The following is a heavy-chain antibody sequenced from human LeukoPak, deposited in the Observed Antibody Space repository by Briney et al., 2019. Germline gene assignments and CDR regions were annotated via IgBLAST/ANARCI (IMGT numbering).Heavy chain of an antibody. Sequence: ASVKVSCKVSGYTLTELSMHWVRQAPGKGLEWMGGFDPEDGETIYAQKFQGRVTMTEDTSTDTAYMELSSLRSEDTAVYYCARVPLLLWFGETEKPFDYWGQGTLVTVSS. CDR3: ARVPLLLWFGETEKPFDY. CDR1: GYTLTELS. D-gene: IGHD3-10*01. J-gene: IGHJ4*02. CDR2: FDPEDGET. V-gene: IGHV1-24*01.